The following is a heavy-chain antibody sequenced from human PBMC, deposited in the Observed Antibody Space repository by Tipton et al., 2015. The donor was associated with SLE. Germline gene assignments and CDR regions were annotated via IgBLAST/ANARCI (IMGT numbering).Heavy chain of an antibody. CDR2: ISSTGSNV. D-gene: IGHD2-2*01. CDR3: ARQMSTSTWSDAFDT. J-gene: IGHJ3*02. CDR1: GFTFRNYE. Sequence: SLRLSCAASGFTFRNYEMNWVRQAPGKGLEWVSYISSTGSNVYYADSVKGRFTSSRDNAKNSVYLQMDSLRADDTAIYYCARQMSTSTWSDAFDTWGQGTMVTVSS. V-gene: IGHV3-48*03.